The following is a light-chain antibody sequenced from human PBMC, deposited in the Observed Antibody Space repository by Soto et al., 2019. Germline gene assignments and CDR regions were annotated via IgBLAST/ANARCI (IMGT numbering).Light chain of an antibody. CDR3: LQHHNYPWT. CDR1: QGISND. Sequence: AIPMTQSPSSLSAFVGDGVTITCRASQGISNDLAWYQQKPGKAPKLLISAASSLQSGVPSRFSGSESGTDFTLTISSLQPEDSASYYCLQHHNYPWTFGQGTKVEIK. CDR2: AAS. V-gene: IGKV1-6*01. J-gene: IGKJ1*01.